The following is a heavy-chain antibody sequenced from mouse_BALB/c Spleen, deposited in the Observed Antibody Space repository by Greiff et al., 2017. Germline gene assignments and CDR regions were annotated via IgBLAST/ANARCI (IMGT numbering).Heavy chain of an antibody. CDR2: ISSGSSTI. J-gene: IGHJ4*01. Sequence: EVKLVESGGGLVQPGGSRKLSCAASGFTFSSFGMHWVRQAPEKGLEWVAYISSGSSTIYYADTVKGRFTIARDNPKNTLFLQMTSLRSEDTAMYYCAREYYGSRAMDYWGQGTSVTVSS. V-gene: IGHV5-17*02. D-gene: IGHD1-1*01. CDR1: GFTFSSFG. CDR3: AREYYGSRAMDY.